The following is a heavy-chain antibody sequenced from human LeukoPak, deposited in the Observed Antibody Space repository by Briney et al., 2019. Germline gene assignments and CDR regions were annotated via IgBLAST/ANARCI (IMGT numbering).Heavy chain of an antibody. CDR3: MSFSTGGTSNF. CDR2: ISTKGKNYAT. D-gene: IGHD4-23*01. J-gene: IGHJ4*02. V-gene: IGHV3-73*01. Sequence: GGSLRLSCVASGFTFSGSAMPWARQASGRGLEWVGRISTKGKNYATAYGASVKGRFTVSRDDSKNTAYLQMNSLKIEDTALYYCMSFSTGGTSNFWGQGTLVTVSS. CDR1: GFTFSGSA.